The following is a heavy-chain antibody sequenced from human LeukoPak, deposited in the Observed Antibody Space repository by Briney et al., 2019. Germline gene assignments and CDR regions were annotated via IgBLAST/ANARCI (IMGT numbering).Heavy chain of an antibody. CDR1: GYTFTGYY. J-gene: IGHJ6*02. Sequence: ASVKVSCKASGYTFTGYYMHWVRQAPGQGLEWMGWINPNSGGTNYTQKFRGWVTMTRDTSISTAYMELSRLRSDDTAVYYCAGERIAVAGTTYYYYYGMDVWGQGTTVTVSS. CDR2: INPNSGGT. CDR3: AGERIAVAGTTYYYYYGMDV. D-gene: IGHD6-19*01. V-gene: IGHV1-2*04.